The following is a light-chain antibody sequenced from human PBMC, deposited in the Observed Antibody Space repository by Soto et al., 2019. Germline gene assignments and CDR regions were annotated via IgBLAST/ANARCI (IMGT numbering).Light chain of an antibody. CDR1: QSVSSN. J-gene: IGKJ1*01. CDR3: QQYNKWPLT. Sequence: EIMMTQSPGTLSASPGERATLSCRASQSVSSNLAWYQQKPGQAPRLLIYAVSTRATGIPARFSGSGSGTEFPLTISSLQSEDSSVYYCQQYNKWPLTFGQGTKVEIK. CDR2: AVS. V-gene: IGKV3-15*01.